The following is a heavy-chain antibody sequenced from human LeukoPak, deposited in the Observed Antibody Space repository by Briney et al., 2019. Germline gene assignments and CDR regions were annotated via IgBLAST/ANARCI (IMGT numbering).Heavy chain of an antibody. CDR1: GFTFSSYS. CDR3: ASVTSSSPHNDAFDI. J-gene: IGHJ3*02. Sequence: GGSLRLSCAASGFTFSSYSMNWVRQAPGNGLEWVSSISSSSSYIYYADSVKGRFTISRDNAKNSLYLQMNSLRAEDTAVYYCASVTSSSPHNDAFDIWGQGTMVTVSS. D-gene: IGHD2-2*01. V-gene: IGHV3-21*01. CDR2: ISSSSSYI.